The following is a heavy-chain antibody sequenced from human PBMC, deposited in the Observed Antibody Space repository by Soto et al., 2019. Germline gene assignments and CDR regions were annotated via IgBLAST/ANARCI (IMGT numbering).Heavy chain of an antibody. Sequence: GESLKISCKASGYIFIDYWIGWVRQMPGKGLEWMGIVYPRDTDTRYSPSFQGQVTISADRSTGTAFLQWRSLKASDTALYYCARPPMPGYSIHFNSWGQGTLVTVSS. J-gene: IGHJ4*02. D-gene: IGHD2-15*01. CDR2: VYPRDTDT. CDR1: GYIFIDYW. CDR3: ARPPMPGYSIHFNS. V-gene: IGHV5-51*01.